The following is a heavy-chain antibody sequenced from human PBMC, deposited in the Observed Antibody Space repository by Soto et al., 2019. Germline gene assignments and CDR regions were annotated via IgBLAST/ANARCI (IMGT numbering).Heavy chain of an antibody. CDR2: INPNSGGT. CDR3: ARCLIYYYYGMDV. V-gene: IGHV1-2*02. J-gene: IGHJ6*02. D-gene: IGHD2-8*01. Sequence: ASVKVSCKASGYTFTGYYMHWVRQAPGQGLEWMGWINPNSGGTNYAQKFQGRVTMTRDTSISTAYMELSRLRSDDTAMYYCARCLIYYYYGMDVWGQGTTVTVSS. CDR1: GYTFTGYY.